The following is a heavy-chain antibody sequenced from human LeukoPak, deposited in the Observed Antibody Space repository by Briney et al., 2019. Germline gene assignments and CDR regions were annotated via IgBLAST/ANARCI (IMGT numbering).Heavy chain of an antibody. Sequence: PGRSLRLSCAASGFTFSSYAMHWVRQAPGKGLEWVAVISYDGSNKYYADSVKGRFTISRDNAKNSLYLQMNSLRAEDTALYYCAKAASRGYSYGGGFDYWGQGTLVTVSS. CDR1: GFTFSSYA. CDR3: AKAASRGYSYGGGFDY. J-gene: IGHJ4*02. V-gene: IGHV3-30-3*01. CDR2: ISYDGSNK. D-gene: IGHD5-18*01.